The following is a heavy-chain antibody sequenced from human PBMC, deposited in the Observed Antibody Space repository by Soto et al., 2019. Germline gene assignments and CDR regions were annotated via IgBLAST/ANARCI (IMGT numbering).Heavy chain of an antibody. D-gene: IGHD3-10*01. J-gene: IGHJ6*02. Sequence: SETLSLTCAVYGGSFSGYYWSWIRQPPGKGLEWIGEINHSGSTNYNPSLKSRVTISVDTSKNQFSLKLSSVTAADTAVYYCARYGFYYYYGMDVWGQGTTVTVSS. CDR3: ARYGFYYYYGMDV. CDR1: GGSFSGYY. V-gene: IGHV4-34*01. CDR2: INHSGST.